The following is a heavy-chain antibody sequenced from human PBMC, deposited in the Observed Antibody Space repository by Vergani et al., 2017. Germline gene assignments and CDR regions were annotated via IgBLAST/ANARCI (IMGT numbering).Heavy chain of an antibody. Sequence: EVQLVQSGAEVKKPGESLRISCKGSGYSFTSYWISWVRQMPGKGLEWMGRIDPSDSYTNYSPSFQGHVTISADKSISTAYLQWSSLKASDTAMYYCASHNYDSSGYYYRSGYYYYGMDVGAKGPRSPSP. CDR2: IDPSDSYT. J-gene: IGHJ6*02. D-gene: IGHD3-22*01. CDR1: GYSFTSYW. CDR3: ASHNYDSSGYYYRSGYYYYGMDV. V-gene: IGHV5-10-1*03.